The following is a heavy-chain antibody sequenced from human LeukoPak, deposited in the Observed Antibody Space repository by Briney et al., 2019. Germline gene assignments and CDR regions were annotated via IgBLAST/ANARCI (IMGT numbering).Heavy chain of an antibody. D-gene: IGHD6-13*01. V-gene: IGHV4-4*02. CDR3: ARRQLAAGGRGYFFDY. Sequence: SGTLSLTCGVSGGSITNTNYWTWVRQPPGKGLEWIGEVNLQGSTNYNPSLMGRVAISVDTSENHISLQLTSVTAADTAVYYCARRQLAAGGRGYFFDYWGQGTLVTVSS. J-gene: IGHJ4*02. CDR2: VNLQGST. CDR1: GGSITNTNY.